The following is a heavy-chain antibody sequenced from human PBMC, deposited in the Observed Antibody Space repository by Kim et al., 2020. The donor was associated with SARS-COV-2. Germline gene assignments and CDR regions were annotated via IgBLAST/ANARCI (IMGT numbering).Heavy chain of an antibody. V-gene: IGHV3-7*03. CDR3: ARDVNGGYFDY. CDR1: GFTFGNYW. J-gene: IGHJ4*02. CDR2: IKKDGSEK. Sequence: GGSLRLSCAASGFTFGNYWISWVRQAPGKGLEWVANIKKDGSEKSYADSVRGRFTISRDNAKNSLYLQMDSLRAEDTAVYFCARDVNGGYFDYWGQGTLVTVSS. D-gene: IGHD2-8*01.